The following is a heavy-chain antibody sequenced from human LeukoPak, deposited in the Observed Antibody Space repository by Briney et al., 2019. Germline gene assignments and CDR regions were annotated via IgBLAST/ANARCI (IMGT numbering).Heavy chain of an antibody. J-gene: IGHJ5*02. Sequence: GGSLRLSCAASGITFGNNWMHWVRQGPGKGLVWISRINSDGGGAIYADSVKGRFTVSRDNAKNTLYLQVNSLRAEDTAVYYCARDVPHNWFDTWGQGTLVTVSS. CDR2: INSDGGGA. CDR3: ARDVPHNWFDT. V-gene: IGHV3-74*01. CDR1: GITFGNNW.